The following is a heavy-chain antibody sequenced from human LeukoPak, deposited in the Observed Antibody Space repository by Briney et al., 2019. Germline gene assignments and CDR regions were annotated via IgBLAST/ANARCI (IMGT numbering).Heavy chain of an antibody. CDR3: AKEAGAGSYYGGDY. CDR1: GLTFSSYG. D-gene: IGHD1-26*01. J-gene: IGHJ4*02. V-gene: IGHV3-33*06. Sequence: GRSLRLSCAASGLTFSSYGMHWVRQAPGKGLEWVAVIWYDGSNKYYADSVKGRFTISRDNSKNTLYLQMNSLRAEDTAVYYCAKEAGAGSYYGGDYWGQGTLVTVSS. CDR2: IWYDGSNK.